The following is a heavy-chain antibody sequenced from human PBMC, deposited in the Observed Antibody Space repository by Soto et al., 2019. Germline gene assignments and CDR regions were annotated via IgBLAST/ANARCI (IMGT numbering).Heavy chain of an antibody. Sequence: GASVKVSCKASGYTFTGYYMHWVRQAPGQGLEWMGWINPNSGGTNYAQRFQGWVTMTRDTSISTAYMELSRLRSDDTAVYYCARDLRAAAGPRYYYGMDVWGQGTTVTVSS. CDR3: ARDLRAAAGPRYYYGMDV. V-gene: IGHV1-2*04. CDR2: INPNSGGT. CDR1: GYTFTGYY. D-gene: IGHD6-13*01. J-gene: IGHJ6*02.